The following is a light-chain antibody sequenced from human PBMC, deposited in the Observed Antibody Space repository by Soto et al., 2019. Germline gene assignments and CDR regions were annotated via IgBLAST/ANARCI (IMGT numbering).Light chain of an antibody. CDR3: QQYGSSPPT. CDR2: GAS. V-gene: IGKV3-20*01. Sequence: EIVLTQSPGTLSLSPGERATLSCRASQSVNSNYLAWYRRKPGQAPSLLIYGASTRATGIPGRFSGSGSGTDFTLTITRLEPEDFEVYYCQQYGSSPPTFGQGTKVEIK. CDR1: QSVNSNY. J-gene: IGKJ1*01.